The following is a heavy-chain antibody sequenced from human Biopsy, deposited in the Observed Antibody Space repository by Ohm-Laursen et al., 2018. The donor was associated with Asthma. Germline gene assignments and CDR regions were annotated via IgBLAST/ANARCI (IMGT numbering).Heavy chain of an antibody. CDR3: ARTFHFWSSYHAEHYQL. CDR2: IQHVGREK. J-gene: IGHJ1*01. D-gene: IGHD3-3*02. V-gene: IGHV3-7*01. Sequence: SLRLSCSASGLTFGDYWMSWVRQVPGKGLEWVAIIQHVGREKNHVDSLKGRFTISRDNAKNSLYLQMNSLRAEDTAVYYCARTFHFWSSYHAEHYQLWGQGTLVTVSS. CDR1: GLTFGDYW.